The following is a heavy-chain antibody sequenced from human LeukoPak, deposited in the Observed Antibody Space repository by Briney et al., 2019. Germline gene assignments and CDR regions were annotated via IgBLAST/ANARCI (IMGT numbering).Heavy chain of an antibody. CDR3: ARNRGYWYFDL. CDR2: ISSSSSTI. J-gene: IGHJ2*01. Sequence: GGSLRLSCAASGFTFSSYAMSWVRQAPGKGLEWVSAISSSSSTIYYADSVKGRFTISRDNAKNSLYLQMNSLRAEDTAVYYCARNRGYWYFDLWGRGTLVTVSS. D-gene: IGHD3-10*01. V-gene: IGHV3-48*04. CDR1: GFTFSSYA.